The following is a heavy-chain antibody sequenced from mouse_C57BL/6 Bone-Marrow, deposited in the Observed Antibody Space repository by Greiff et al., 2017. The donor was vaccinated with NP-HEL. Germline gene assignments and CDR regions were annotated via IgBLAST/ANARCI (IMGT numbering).Heavy chain of an antibody. D-gene: IGHD2-4*01. CDR3: ARYGGDYDGPYYYAMDY. CDR1: GFTFTDYY. Sequence: EVKLMESGGGLVQPGGSLSLSCAASGFTFTDYYMSWVRQPPGKALEWLGFIRNKANGYTTEYSASVKGRFTISRDNSQSILYLQMDALRAEDSATYYCARYGGDYDGPYYYAMDYWGQGTSVTVSS. J-gene: IGHJ4*01. V-gene: IGHV7-3*01. CDR2: IRNKANGYTT.